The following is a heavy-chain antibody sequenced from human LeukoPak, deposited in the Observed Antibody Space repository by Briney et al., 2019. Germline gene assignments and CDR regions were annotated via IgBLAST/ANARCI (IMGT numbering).Heavy chain of an antibody. Sequence: GGSLRLSCAASGFTLSTYDMHWVRQAPGKGLEWVSSISSSSSYIYYADSVKGRFTISRDNAKNSLYLQMNSLRAEDTAVYYCARADGATRVIDYYYYYMDVWGKGTTVTVSS. CDR3: ARADGATRVIDYYYYYMDV. J-gene: IGHJ6*03. V-gene: IGHV3-21*01. CDR1: GFTLSTYD. D-gene: IGHD1-26*01. CDR2: ISSSSSYI.